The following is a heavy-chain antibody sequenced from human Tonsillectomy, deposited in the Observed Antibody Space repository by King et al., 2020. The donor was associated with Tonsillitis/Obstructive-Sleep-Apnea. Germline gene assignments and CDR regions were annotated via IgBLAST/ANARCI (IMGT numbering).Heavy chain of an antibody. CDR2: IYYTGST. CDR1: GGSISSYY. Sequence: VQLQESGPGLVKPSETLSLTCTVSGGSISSYYWSWIRQPPGKGLEWIGYIYYTGSTKYNPSLKSRVTISVDTAKNQFSLKLNSVTAADTAVYYCAREEPWMEPFDLWGQVTMVTVSS. CDR3: AREEPWMEPFDL. J-gene: IGHJ3*01. D-gene: IGHD1-1*01. V-gene: IGHV4-59*01.